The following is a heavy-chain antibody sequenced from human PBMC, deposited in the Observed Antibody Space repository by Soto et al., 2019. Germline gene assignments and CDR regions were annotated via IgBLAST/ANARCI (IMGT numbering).Heavy chain of an antibody. J-gene: IGHJ4*02. CDR2: IFPLTDIP. Sequence: QVQLVQSGTEVKKPGSSVKVSCKASGGTFRNYPINWVRQAPGQGLEWMGSIFPLTDIPDYAQNFQARLTISADKSTSTADMEWSSLTYDDTAMYFCARGPLVVLNYFESWGQGTLVTVSS. V-gene: IGHV1-69*02. CDR3: ARGPLVVLNYFES. CDR1: GGTFRNYP.